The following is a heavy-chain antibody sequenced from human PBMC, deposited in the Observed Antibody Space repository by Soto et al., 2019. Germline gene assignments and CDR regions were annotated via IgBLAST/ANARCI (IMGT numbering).Heavy chain of an antibody. D-gene: IGHD1-1*01. V-gene: IGHV1-18*01. J-gene: IGHJ4*02. Sequence: QVHLVQSGAEVKKPGASVKVSCKGSGYGFTTYGITWLRQAPGQGLEWMAWISAHNGNANYAQKLQGRVTVTRDTSTSTAYMELRSLRSDDTDVYYCARGRYGDYWGQGALVTVSS. CDR1: GYGFTTYG. CDR3: ARGRYGDY. CDR2: ISAHNGNA.